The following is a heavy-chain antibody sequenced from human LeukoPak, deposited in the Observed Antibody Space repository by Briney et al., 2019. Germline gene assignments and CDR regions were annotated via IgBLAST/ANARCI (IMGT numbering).Heavy chain of an antibody. CDR3: ARAGHYCLDY. CDR1: GGSISSYY. V-gene: IGHV4-4*02. J-gene: IGHJ4*02. CDR2: IHHSGNT. Sequence: SETLSLTCTVSGGSISSYYWSWVRQPPGKGLEWIGEIHHSGNTNYNPSLKSRVTISVDKSKNQFSLSLRSVTAADTAVYYCARAGHYCLDYWGQGTLVTVSS. D-gene: IGHD2/OR15-2a*01.